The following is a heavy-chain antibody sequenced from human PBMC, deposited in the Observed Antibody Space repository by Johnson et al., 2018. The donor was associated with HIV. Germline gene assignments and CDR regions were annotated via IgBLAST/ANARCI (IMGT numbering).Heavy chain of an antibody. CDR2: ISSDGTNK. J-gene: IGHJ3*02. Sequence: QVQLLESGGGLVQPGGSLRLSCAASGFTFSSYAMSWVRQAPGKGLEWVVLISSDGTNKYYADSVKGRFTISRDNAKNSLSLQMNSLTAEDTALYYCAKDRGMSEYAFDIWGQGTMVTVSS. V-gene: IGHV3-30-3*01. CDR1: GFTFSSYA. CDR3: AKDRGMSEYAFDI. D-gene: IGHD3-10*01.